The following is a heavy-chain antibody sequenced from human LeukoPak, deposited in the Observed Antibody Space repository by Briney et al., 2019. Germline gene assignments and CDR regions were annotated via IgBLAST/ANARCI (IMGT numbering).Heavy chain of an antibody. D-gene: IGHD3-16*01. CDR3: AKDWTSHNGVYDCLDF. J-gene: IGHJ4*02. CDR1: GFTFSSYA. V-gene: IGHV3-30*07. Sequence: GGSLRLSCAASGFTFSSYAMHWVRQAPGKGLEWVAVISYDGSNKYYADSVRGRFTISRDNSRYTLYLQMNRLRAEDSALYYCAKDWTSHNGVYDCLDFWGQGTQVTVSS. CDR2: ISYDGSNK.